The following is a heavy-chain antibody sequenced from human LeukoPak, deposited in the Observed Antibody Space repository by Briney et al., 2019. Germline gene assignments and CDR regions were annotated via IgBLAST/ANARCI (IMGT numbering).Heavy chain of an antibody. CDR1: GGSISSYY. Sequence: PSETLSLTCTVSGGSISSYYWSWIRQPPGKGLEWIGYIYYSGSTNYNPSLKGRVTISVDTSKNQFSLKLSSVTAADTAAYYCARVQGDYFYYYYYMDVWGKGTTVTVSS. CDR3: ARVQGDYFYYYYYMDV. CDR2: IYYSGST. V-gene: IGHV4-59*01. D-gene: IGHD4-17*01. J-gene: IGHJ6*03.